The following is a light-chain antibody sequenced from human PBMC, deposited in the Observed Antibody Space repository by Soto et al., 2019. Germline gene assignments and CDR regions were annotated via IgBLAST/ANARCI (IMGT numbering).Light chain of an antibody. V-gene: IGLV2-14*01. J-gene: IGLJ1*01. CDR3: ASYTTSRTDV. CDR1: SSDVGGYSY. CDR2: DVS. Sequence: QSALTQPASVSGSPGQSIAISCTGTSSDVGGYSYVSWYQQQPGKAPKLVISDVSNRPSGVSDRFSGSKSGNTASLTISGLQTEDEADYYCASYTTSRTDVFGTGTKLTVL.